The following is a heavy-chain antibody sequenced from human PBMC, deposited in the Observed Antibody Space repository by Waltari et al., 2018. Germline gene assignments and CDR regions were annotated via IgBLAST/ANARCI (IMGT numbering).Heavy chain of an antibody. D-gene: IGHD2-8*02. Sequence: QVQLVQSGAEVKKPGASVKVSCKASGYTCTSYDSNLVRQATGQGLEWMGWSNPKSGGTYYAQTLQGWVTMTRDTSTSTVYMELSSLKSDDTAMYYCARRSCTGECYAPYVYWGQGSLVTVSS. CDR1: GYTCTSYD. V-gene: IGHV1-2*04. J-gene: IGHJ4*02. CDR3: ARRSCTGECYAPYVY. CDR2: SNPKSGGT.